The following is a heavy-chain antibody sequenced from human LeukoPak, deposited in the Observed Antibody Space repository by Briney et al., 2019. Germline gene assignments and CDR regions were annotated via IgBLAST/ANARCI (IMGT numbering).Heavy chain of an antibody. CDR1: GGSISSYY. CDR2: IYTSGST. Sequence: SETLSLTCTVSGGSISSYYWSWIRQPAGKGLEWIGRIYTSGSTNYNPSLKSRVTMSVDTSKNQFSLQLSSVTAADTAVYYCAREVGLGSGTLPNHYYYYYGMDVWGQGTTVTVSS. V-gene: IGHV4-4*07. J-gene: IGHJ6*02. D-gene: IGHD3-10*01. CDR3: AREVGLGSGTLPNHYYYYYGMDV.